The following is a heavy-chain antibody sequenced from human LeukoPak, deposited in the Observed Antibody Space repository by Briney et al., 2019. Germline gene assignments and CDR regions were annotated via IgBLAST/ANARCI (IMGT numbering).Heavy chain of an antibody. Sequence: SETLSLTCAVSDSSVSSHNWWGWIRQPPGKGLEWIGYIYYSGVTYYNPSLKSRVTMSLDTSNNQFSLRLNSVTAVDTAVYYCATKPNAKYYFDYWGQGILVTVSS. CDR2: IYYSGVT. V-gene: IGHV4-28*01. CDR1: DSSVSSHNW. CDR3: ATKPNAKYYFDY. J-gene: IGHJ4*02.